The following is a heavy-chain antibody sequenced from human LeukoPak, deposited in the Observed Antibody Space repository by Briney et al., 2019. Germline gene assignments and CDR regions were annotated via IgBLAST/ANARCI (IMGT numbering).Heavy chain of an antibody. Sequence: ASVKVSCKASGYTFTGYYIHWVRQAPGQGLEWMGWINPNSGDTNYAQKFQGRVTMTRDTSMRTAYMELIRLISDDTAVFYCARDSSLAGPAVAADIWGQGALVTVSS. CDR2: INPNSGDT. D-gene: IGHD6-19*01. J-gene: IGHJ4*02. CDR1: GYTFTGYY. V-gene: IGHV1-2*02. CDR3: ARDSSLAGPAVAADI.